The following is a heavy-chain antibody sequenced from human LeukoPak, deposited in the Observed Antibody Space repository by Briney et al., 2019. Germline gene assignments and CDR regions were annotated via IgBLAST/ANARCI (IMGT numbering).Heavy chain of an antibody. D-gene: IGHD6-19*01. CDR2: ISYDGSNK. V-gene: IGHV3-30*03. Sequence: GGSLRLSCAASGFTFSSYGMHWVRQAPGKGLEWVAVISYDGSNKYYADSVKGRFTSARDNSKNTLYLQMNSLRAEDTAVYYWARDKEQWLAGEDAFDIWGQGTMVTVSS. CDR1: GFTFSSYG. J-gene: IGHJ3*02. CDR3: ARDKEQWLAGEDAFDI.